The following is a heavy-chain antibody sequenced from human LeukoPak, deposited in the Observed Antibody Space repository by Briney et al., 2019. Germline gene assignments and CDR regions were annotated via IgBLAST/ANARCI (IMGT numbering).Heavy chain of an antibody. CDR1: GFIFSSYA. CDR2: IKEDGSEK. V-gene: IGHV3-7*01. J-gene: IGHJ4*02. Sequence: PGRSLRLSCGASGFIFSSYAMHWVRQAPGKGLEWVANIKEDGSEKYYVDSVEGRFTISRDNTKNSLFLQMNSLRAEDTAVYFCARAHRYSNAWFREGDFDYWGQGTVVTVSS. CDR3: ARAHRYSNAWFREGDFDY. D-gene: IGHD3-10*01.